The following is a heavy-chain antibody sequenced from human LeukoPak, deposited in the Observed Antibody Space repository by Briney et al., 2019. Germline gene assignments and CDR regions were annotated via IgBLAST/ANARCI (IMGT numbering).Heavy chain of an antibody. CDR1: GFTFSSYG. J-gene: IGHJ4*02. CDR3: ARRGGISNGYYDY. D-gene: IGHD3-9*01. Sequence: PGGSLRLSCAASGFTFSSYGMHWVRQAPGKGLEWVANIKEDGSEKYYVDSVKGRFTISRDNAKNSLYLQMNSLRAEDTAVYYCARRGGISNGYYDYWGQGTLVTVSS. CDR2: IKEDGSEK. V-gene: IGHV3-7*03.